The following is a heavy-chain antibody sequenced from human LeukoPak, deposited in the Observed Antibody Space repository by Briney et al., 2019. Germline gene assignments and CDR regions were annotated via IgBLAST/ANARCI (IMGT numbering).Heavy chain of an antibody. Sequence: GGSLRLSCAASGFTFSSYAMSWVRQAPGKGLEWVSAISGSGGSTYYADSVKGRFTISRDNSKNTLYLQMNSLRAEDTAVYYCAKDHKSIVRGTYDYWGQGTLVTVSS. CDR1: GFTFSSYA. D-gene: IGHD3-10*01. J-gene: IGHJ4*02. V-gene: IGHV3-23*01. CDR2: ISGSGGST. CDR3: AKDHKSIVRGTYDY.